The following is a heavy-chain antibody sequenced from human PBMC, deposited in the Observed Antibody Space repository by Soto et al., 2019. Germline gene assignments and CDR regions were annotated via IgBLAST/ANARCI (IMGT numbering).Heavy chain of an antibody. CDR1: GFTFSSYS. V-gene: IGHV3-21*01. Sequence: GGSLRLSCAASGFTFSSYSMNWVRQAPGKGLEWVSSISSSSSYIYYADSVKGRFTISRDNAKNSLYLQMNSLRAEDTAVYYCAREALYDFWSGYYNYYYGMDVWGQGTTVTVSS. CDR2: ISSSSSYI. CDR3: AREALYDFWSGYYNYYYGMDV. J-gene: IGHJ6*02. D-gene: IGHD3-3*01.